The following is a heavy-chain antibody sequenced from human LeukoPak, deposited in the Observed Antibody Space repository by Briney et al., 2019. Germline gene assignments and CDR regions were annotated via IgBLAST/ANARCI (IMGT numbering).Heavy chain of an antibody. CDR2: IYYSGST. V-gene: IGHV4-61*01. CDR3: ARGLQY. Sequence: PSETLSLTCTVSGGSVSSGSYYWSWIRQPPGKGLEWIGYIYYSGSTNYNPSLKSRVTISVDTSKNQSPLKLSSVTAADTAVYYCARGLQYWGQGTLVTVSS. CDR1: GGSVSSGSYY. J-gene: IGHJ4*02.